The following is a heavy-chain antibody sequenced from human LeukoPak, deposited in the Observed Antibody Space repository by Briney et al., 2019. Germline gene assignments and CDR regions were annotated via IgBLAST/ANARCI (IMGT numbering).Heavy chain of an antibody. V-gene: IGHV3-23*01. CDR2: ISGSGGST. D-gene: IGHD3-3*01. Sequence: GGSLRLSCAASGFTFSSYAMSWVRQAPGKGLEWVSAISGSGGSTYYADSVKGRFTISRDNSKNTLYLQMNSLRAEDTAVYYCAGGWGYYDFWSGYRIDYWGQGTLVTVSS. CDR3: AGGWGYYDFWSGYRIDY. CDR1: GFTFSSYA. J-gene: IGHJ4*02.